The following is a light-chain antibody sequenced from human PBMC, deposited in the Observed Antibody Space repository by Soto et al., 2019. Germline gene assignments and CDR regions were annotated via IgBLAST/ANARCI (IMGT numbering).Light chain of an antibody. Sequence: QLVLTQSPSASASLGASVRLTCTLTSGHSSYAIAWHQQQPEKGPRFLMKLNSDGTHSKGDGIPDRYSGSSSGAERYLTISSLQSEDKANYYCQTWGTGIHVFGTGTKMTV. J-gene: IGLJ1*01. V-gene: IGLV4-69*01. CDR2: LNSDGTH. CDR1: SGHSSYA. CDR3: QTWGTGIHV.